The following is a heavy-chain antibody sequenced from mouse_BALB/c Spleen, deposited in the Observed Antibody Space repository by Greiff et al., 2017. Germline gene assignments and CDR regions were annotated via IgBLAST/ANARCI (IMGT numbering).Heavy chain of an antibody. CDR3: TRAPITTATFAMDY. CDR1: GYTFTSYW. Sequence: LKQPGSELVRPGASVKLSCKASGYTFTSYWMHWVKQRPGQGLEWIGNIYPGSGSTNYDEKFKSKATLTVDTSSSTAYMQLSSLTSEDSAVYYCTRAPITTATFAMDYWGQGTSVTVSS. D-gene: IGHD1-2*01. V-gene: IGHV1S22*01. CDR2: IYPGSGST. J-gene: IGHJ4*01.